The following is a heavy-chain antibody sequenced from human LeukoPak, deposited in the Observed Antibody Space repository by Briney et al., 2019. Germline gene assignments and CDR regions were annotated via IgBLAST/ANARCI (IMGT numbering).Heavy chain of an antibody. CDR1: GYTFTSYA. CDR3: AREYCSSTSCYPYGMDV. D-gene: IGHD2-2*01. V-gene: IGHV7-4-1*02. CDR2: INTNTGNP. Sequence: GASVKVSCKASGYTFTSYAMNWVRQAPGQGLEWMGWINTNTGNPTYAQGFTGRFVFSLDTSVSTAYLQISSLKAEDTAVYYCAREYCSSTSCYPYGMDVWGQGTMVTVSS. J-gene: IGHJ6*02.